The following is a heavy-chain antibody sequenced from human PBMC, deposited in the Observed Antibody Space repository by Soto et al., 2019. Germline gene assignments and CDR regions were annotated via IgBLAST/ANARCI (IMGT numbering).Heavy chain of an antibody. Sequence: PGGSLRLSCTASGFTLRHYAMSWVRQAPGKGLEWVSGLSGSGESTYYADSVKGRFTISRDTSKNTLYLQMNGLRAEDTATYYCAKDVYDSSGYYRFDSWGQRTLVTVSS. CDR1: GFTLRHYA. D-gene: IGHD3-22*01. V-gene: IGHV3-23*01. J-gene: IGHJ4*02. CDR3: AKDVYDSSGYYRFDS. CDR2: LSGSGEST.